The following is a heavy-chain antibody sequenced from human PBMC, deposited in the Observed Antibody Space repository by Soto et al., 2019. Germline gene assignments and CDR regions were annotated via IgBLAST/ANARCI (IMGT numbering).Heavy chain of an antibody. Sequence: GSLRLSCAASGFTFSNAWINWVRQAPGKGLEWVGRIKRKTDGGTTDFAAPVKGRFAISRDDSKNMVYLQMNSLKTEDTGIYYCTSPGSYAMAAPTWGQRTLVTVPQ. J-gene: IGHJ5*02. D-gene: IGHD2-8*01. CDR1: GFTFSNAW. CDR2: IKRKTDGGTT. CDR3: TSPGSYAMAAPT. V-gene: IGHV3-15*07.